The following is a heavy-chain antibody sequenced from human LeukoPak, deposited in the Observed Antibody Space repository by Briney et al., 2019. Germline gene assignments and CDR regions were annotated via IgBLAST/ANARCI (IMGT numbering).Heavy chain of an antibody. J-gene: IGHJ4*02. V-gene: IGHV1-8*01. CDR3: ARVAHRGDCYDY. D-gene: IGHD2-15*01. CDR2: MNPNSGNT. CDR1: GYTFTSYD. Sequence: ASVKVSCKAPGYTFTSYDINWVRQATGQGLEWMGWMNPNSGNTGYAQKFQGRVTMTRNTSISTAYMELSSLRSEDTAVYYCARVAHRGDCYDYWGQGTLVTVSS.